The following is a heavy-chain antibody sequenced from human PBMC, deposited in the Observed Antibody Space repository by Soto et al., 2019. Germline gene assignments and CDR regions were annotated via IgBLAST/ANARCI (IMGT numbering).Heavy chain of an antibody. CDR3: ARGPNPDYGDYFAFDY. V-gene: IGHV1-18*01. Sequence: GASVKVSCKASGYTFTSYAISWVRQAPGQGLEWMGWISAYNGNTNYAQKLQGRVTMTTDTSTSTAYMELRSLRSDDTAVYYCARGPNPDYGDYFAFDYWGQGTLVTVSS. D-gene: IGHD4-17*01. J-gene: IGHJ4*02. CDR1: GYTFTSYA. CDR2: ISAYNGNT.